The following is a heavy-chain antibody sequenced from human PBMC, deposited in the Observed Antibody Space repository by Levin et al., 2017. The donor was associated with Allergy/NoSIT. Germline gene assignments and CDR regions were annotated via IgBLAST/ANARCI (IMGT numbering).Heavy chain of an antibody. J-gene: IGHJ3*02. D-gene: IGHD6-19*01. CDR1: GGSISSGGYS. CDR2: IYLSGST. CDR3: ARDLGTGWYDNAFEI. V-gene: IGHV4-30-2*01. Sequence: SETLSLTCAVSGGSISSGGYSWSWIRQPPGKGLEWIGNIYLSGSTYYNPSLKSRVTISVDRSKNQFSLNLSSVTAADTAVYYCARDLGTGWYDNAFEIWGQGTLVSVSS.